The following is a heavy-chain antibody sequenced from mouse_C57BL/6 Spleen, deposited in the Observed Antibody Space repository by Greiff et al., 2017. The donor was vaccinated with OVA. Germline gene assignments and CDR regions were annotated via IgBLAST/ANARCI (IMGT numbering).Heavy chain of an antibody. CDR1: GYTFTSYW. D-gene: IGHD4-1*01. CDR3: ARWDLYYFDY. CDR2: IYPSDSET. J-gene: IGHJ2*01. Sequence: QVQLQQPGAELVRPGSSVKLSCKASGYTFTSYWMDWVKQRPGQGLEWIGNIYPSDSETHYNQKFKDKATLTVDKSSSTAYMQLSSPTSEDSAVYYCARWDLYYFDYWGQGTTFTVSS. V-gene: IGHV1-61*01.